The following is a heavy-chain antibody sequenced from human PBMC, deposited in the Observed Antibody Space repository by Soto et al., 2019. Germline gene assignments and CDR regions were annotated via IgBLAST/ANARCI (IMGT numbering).Heavy chain of an antibody. V-gene: IGHV1-69*02. CDR1: GGTFSSYT. CDR2: IIPILGIA. J-gene: IGHJ4*02. Sequence: QVQLVQSGAEVKKPGSSVKVSCKASGGTFSSYTISWVRQAPGQGLEWMGRIIPILGIANYAQKFQGRVTITADKSTSTAYMELSSLRSEDTAVYYCARGTGGSYQADYWGQGTLVTVSS. CDR3: ARGTGGSYQADY. D-gene: IGHD1-26*01.